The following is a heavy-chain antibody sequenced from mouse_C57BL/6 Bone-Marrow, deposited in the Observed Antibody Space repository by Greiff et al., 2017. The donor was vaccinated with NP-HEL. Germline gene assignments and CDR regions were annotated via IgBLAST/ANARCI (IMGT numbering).Heavy chain of an antibody. D-gene: IGHD2-4*01. V-gene: IGHV1-64*01. CDR1: GYTFTSYW. CDR2: IHPNSGST. CDR3: ARADYDYDEGD. Sequence: QVQLQQSGAELVKPGASVKLSCKASGYTFTSYWMHWVKQRPGQGLEWIGMIHPNSGSTNYNEKFKSKATLTVDKSSSTAYMQLSSLTSEDSAVYYCARADYDYDEGDWGQGTLVTVSA. J-gene: IGHJ3*01.